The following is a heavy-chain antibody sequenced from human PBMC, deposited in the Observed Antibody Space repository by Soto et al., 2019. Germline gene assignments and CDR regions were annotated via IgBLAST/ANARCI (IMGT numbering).Heavy chain of an antibody. CDR2: IIPILGIA. J-gene: IGHJ3*02. V-gene: IGHV1-69*08. CDR3: AREPYRYYRKYSDDAFDI. Sequence: QVQLVQSGAEVKKPGSSVKVSCKASGGTFSSYTISWVRQAPGQGLEWMGRIIPILGIANYAQKFQGRVTITSDKSTSTAYMELSSQRTEDTAVYYCAREPYRYYRKYSDDAFDIWGQGTMVTVSS. D-gene: IGHD5-18*01. CDR1: GGTFSSYT.